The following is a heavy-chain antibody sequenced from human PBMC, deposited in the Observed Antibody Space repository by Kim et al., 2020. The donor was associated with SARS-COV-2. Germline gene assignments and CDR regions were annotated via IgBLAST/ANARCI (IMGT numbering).Heavy chain of an antibody. D-gene: IGHD2-15*01. J-gene: IGHJ4*02. Sequence: ASVKVSCKASGYTFTSYYMHWVRQAPGQGLEWMGIINPSGGSTSYAQKFQGRVTMTRDTSTSTVYMELSSLRSEDTAVYYCATDVVVVAATRLHHTDYWGQGTLVTVSS. CDR3: ATDVVVVAATRLHHTDY. V-gene: IGHV1-46*01. CDR1: GYTFTSYY. CDR2: INPSGGST.